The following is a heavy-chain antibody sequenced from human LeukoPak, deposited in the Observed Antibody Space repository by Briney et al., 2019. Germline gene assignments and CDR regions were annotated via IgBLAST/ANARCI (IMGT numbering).Heavy chain of an antibody. V-gene: IGHV4-59*01. Sequence: PSETLSLTCTVSGGSISSYYWSWIRQPPGKGLEWIGYIYYSGSTNYNPSLKSQVTISVDTSKNQFSLKLSSVTAADTAVYYCARGTTVTTPPRYYYGMDVWGQGTTVTVSS. CDR2: IYYSGST. CDR3: ARGTTVTTPPRYYYGMDV. J-gene: IGHJ6*02. D-gene: IGHD4-17*01. CDR1: GGSISSYY.